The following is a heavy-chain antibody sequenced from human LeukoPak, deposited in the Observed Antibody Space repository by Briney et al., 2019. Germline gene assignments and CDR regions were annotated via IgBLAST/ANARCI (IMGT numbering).Heavy chain of an antibody. CDR2: IYPGDSDT. J-gene: IGHJ4*02. CDR3: ARPSSSGWFGFDY. V-gene: IGHV5-51*01. CDR1: GYSFTTYW. Sequence: GESLKISCKGSGYSFTTYWIGWVRQMPGKGLEWVGIIYPGDSDTRYSPSFQGQVTISADKSISTAYLQWGSLKASDTAMYYCARPSSSGWFGFDYWGQGTLVTVSS. D-gene: IGHD6-19*01.